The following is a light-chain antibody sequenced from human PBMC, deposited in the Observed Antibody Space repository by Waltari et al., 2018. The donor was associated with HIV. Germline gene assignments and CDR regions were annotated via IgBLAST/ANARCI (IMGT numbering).Light chain of an antibody. CDR3: QSYDSGLSVV. CDR1: SSNIRAGFD. CDR2: GDT. V-gene: IGLV1-40*01. Sequence: QSVLTQPPSVSGAPGHRVTISCTGNSSNIRAGFDLHWYQQLPETAPKLLIYGDTNRPSGVPDRFSGSKSGTSASLAITGLQAEDEADYYCQSYDSGLSVVFGGGTKLTVL. J-gene: IGLJ3*02.